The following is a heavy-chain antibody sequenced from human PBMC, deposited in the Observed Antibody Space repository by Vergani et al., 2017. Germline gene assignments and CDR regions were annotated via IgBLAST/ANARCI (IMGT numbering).Heavy chain of an antibody. Sequence: QMQLQQWGAGLLKPSETLSLTCAVYGGSTNGYYWSWIRQPPGKGLEWIGEINHSGNTNYNPSLKTRVTISVDTSKNQFSLTLTSVTAADTAVYYCASDTHSGQRADRWGQGILVTVTS. CDR3: ASDTHSGQRADR. J-gene: IGHJ5*02. V-gene: IGHV4-34*01. D-gene: IGHD6-19*01. CDR1: GGSTNGYY. CDR2: INHSGNT.